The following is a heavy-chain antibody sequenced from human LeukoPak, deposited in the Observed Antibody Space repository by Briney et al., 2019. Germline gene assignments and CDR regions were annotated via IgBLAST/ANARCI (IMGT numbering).Heavy chain of an antibody. J-gene: IGHJ5*01. D-gene: IGHD3-10*01. Sequence: KASETLSLTCSVSGDSINSNTYYWGWIRQPPGKGLEWIASVYPTGITYYNPSLTSRVTISVDTSKNQFSLNLTSVTAADTAVYYCARLGWLYGSGSMNWFDSWGQGTLLTVSS. CDR1: GDSINSNTYY. CDR2: VYPTGIT. CDR3: ARLGWLYGSGSMNWFDS. V-gene: IGHV4-39*01.